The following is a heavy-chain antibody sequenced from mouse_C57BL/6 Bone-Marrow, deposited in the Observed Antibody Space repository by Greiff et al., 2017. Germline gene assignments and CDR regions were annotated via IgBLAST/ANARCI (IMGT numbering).Heavy chain of an antibody. V-gene: IGHV8-8*01. CDR1: GFSLSTFGMG. Sequence: QVTLKESGPGILQPSQTLSLTCSFSGFSLSTFGMGVGWIRQPSGKGLEWLAHIWWDDDKYYNPALKSRLTISKDTSKNQVFLKIANVDTADTATYYCARKNYYGSSYSAWFAYWGQGTLVTVSA. CDR3: ARKNYYGSSYSAWFAY. CDR2: IWWDDDK. J-gene: IGHJ3*01. D-gene: IGHD1-1*01.